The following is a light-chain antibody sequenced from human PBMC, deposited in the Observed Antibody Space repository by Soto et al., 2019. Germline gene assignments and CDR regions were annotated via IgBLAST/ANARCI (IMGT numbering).Light chain of an antibody. CDR1: QSVSSN. CDR3: QQYNNWPGT. J-gene: IGKJ1*01. V-gene: IGKV3-15*01. CDR2: GAS. Sequence: EIVLTQSPGAPSLSPGGRAALSCRASQSVSSNLAWYQQKPGQAPRLLIYGASTRATGIPARFSGSGSGTEFTLTISSLQSEDFAVYYCQQYNNWPGTFGQGTKVDIK.